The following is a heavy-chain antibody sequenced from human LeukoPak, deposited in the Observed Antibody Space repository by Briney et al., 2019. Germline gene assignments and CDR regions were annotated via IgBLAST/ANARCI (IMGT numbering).Heavy chain of an antibody. Sequence: ASVKVSCMASGYTFTSYGISWVRQAPGQGLEWMGWISAYNGNTNYAQKLQGRVTMTTDTSTSTAYMELRSLRSDDTAVYYCARDPDLRRDGYNSYYYYGMDVWGQGTTVTVSS. D-gene: IGHD5-24*01. CDR1: GYTFTSYG. CDR2: ISAYNGNT. V-gene: IGHV1-18*01. CDR3: ARDPDLRRDGYNSYYYYGMDV. J-gene: IGHJ6*02.